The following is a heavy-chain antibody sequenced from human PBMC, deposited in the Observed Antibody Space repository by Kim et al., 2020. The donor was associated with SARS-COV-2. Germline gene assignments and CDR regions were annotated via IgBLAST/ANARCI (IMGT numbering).Heavy chain of an antibody. J-gene: IGHJ5*02. CDR2: YT. Sequence: YTNYSPSFQGHVTISADKSISTAYLQWSSLKASDTAMYYCARHSKNWFDPWGQGTLVTVSS. D-gene: IGHD3-22*01. V-gene: IGHV5-10-1*01. CDR3: ARHSKNWFDP.